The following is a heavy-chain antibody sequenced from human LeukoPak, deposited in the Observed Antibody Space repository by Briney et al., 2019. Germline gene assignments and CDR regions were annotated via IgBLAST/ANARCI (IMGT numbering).Heavy chain of an antibody. Sequence: GASVKVSCKASRYTFTSYVISWVRQAPGQELEWMGWISAYNGNTNYAQKLQGRVTMTTDTSTSTVYMELRRLRSDDTAVYYCARKGRGGYGMDVWGKGTTVTVSS. V-gene: IGHV1-18*04. CDR3: ARKGRGGYGMDV. D-gene: IGHD5-24*01. CDR2: ISAYNGNT. J-gene: IGHJ6*04. CDR1: RYTFTSYV.